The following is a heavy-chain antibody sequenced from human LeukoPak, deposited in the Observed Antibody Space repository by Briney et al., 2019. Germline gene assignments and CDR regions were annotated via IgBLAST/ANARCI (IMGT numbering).Heavy chain of an antibody. J-gene: IGHJ6*03. CDR3: AKAGSSGWYRGWTYYYYYYMDV. CDR2: ISGSGGST. V-gene: IGHV3-23*01. D-gene: IGHD6-19*01. CDR1: GFTFSSYA. Sequence: PGGSLRLSCAASGFTFSSYAMSWVRQAPGKGLEWVSAISGSGGSTYYADSVKGRFTISRDNSKNTLYLQMNSLRAEDTAVYYCAKAGSSGWYRGWTYYYYYYMDVWGKGTTVTVSS.